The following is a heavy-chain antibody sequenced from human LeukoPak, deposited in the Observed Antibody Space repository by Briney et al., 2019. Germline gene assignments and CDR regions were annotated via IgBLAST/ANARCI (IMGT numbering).Heavy chain of an antibody. D-gene: IGHD5-12*01. J-gene: IGHJ4*02. CDR3: AKGAYDYVEIGYFDP. CDR2: IIGSSGAT. V-gene: IGHV3-23*01. Sequence: GGSLRLSCAASGFTFSSYAMTWVRQAPGKGLEWVSLIIGSSGATFYADSVKGRFTISRDNSKNTLYLQMNSLRAEDTAVYYCAKGAYDYVEIGYFDPWGQGTLVTVSS. CDR1: GFTFSSYA.